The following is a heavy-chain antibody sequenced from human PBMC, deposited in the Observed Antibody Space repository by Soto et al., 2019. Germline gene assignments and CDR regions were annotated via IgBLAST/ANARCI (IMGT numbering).Heavy chain of an antibody. V-gene: IGHV1-2*02. CDR2: INPNSGGT. CDR1: GYTFTGYY. J-gene: IGHJ5*02. D-gene: IGHD4-17*01. CDR3: ARAYYGDYVANWFDP. Sequence: ASVKVSCKASGYTFTGYYMHWVRQAPGQGLEWMGWINPNSGGTNYAQKFQGRVTMTRDTSINTAYMELSRLRSDDTAVYYCARAYYGDYVANWFDPWGQGTLVTVSS.